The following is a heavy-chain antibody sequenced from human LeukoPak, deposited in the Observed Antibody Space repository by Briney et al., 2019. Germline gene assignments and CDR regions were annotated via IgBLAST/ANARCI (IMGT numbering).Heavy chain of an antibody. CDR3: ARALSGLDY. CDR2: IYHSGST. Sequence: SETLSLTCTVSGGSISSGGYYWSWIRQPPGKGLEWIGYIYHSGSTYYNPSLKSRVTISVDRSKNQFSLKLSSVTAADTAVYYCARALSGLDYWGQGTLVTVSS. V-gene: IGHV4-30-2*01. J-gene: IGHJ4*02. D-gene: IGHD3-16*02. CDR1: GGSISSGGYY.